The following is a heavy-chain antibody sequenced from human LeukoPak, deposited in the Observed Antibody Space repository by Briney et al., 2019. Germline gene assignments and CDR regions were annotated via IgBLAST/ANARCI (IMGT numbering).Heavy chain of an antibody. CDR1: GGSISSSNW. Sequence: SGTLSLTCAVSGGSISSSNWWSWVRQPPGKGLEWIGEIYHSGSTNYNPSLKSRVTISVDKSKNQFSLKLSSVTAADTAVYYCARETYGDYEVGMDVWGKGTTVTVSS. J-gene: IGHJ6*04. CDR3: ARETYGDYEVGMDV. V-gene: IGHV4-4*02. D-gene: IGHD4-17*01. CDR2: IYHSGST.